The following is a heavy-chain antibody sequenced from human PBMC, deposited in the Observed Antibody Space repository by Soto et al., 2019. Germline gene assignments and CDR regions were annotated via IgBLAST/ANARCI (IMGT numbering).Heavy chain of an antibody. V-gene: IGHV4-31*03. J-gene: IGHJ6*03. D-gene: IGHD6-6*01. CDR2: IYYSGST. Sequence: PSETLSLTCTVSGGSISSGGYYWSWIRQHPGKGLEWIGYIYYSGSTYYNPSLKSRVTISVDTSKNQFSLKLSSVTAADTAVYYCARGKQLVISYYYYYMDVWGKGTTVTVSS. CDR1: GGSISSGGYY. CDR3: ARGKQLVISYYYYYMDV.